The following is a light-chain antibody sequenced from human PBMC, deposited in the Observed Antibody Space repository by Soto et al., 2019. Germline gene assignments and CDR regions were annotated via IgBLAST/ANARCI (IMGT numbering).Light chain of an antibody. J-gene: IGLJ3*02. V-gene: IGLV2-14*01. CDR1: SSDVGGYNY. Sequence: QSALTQPASVPGSPGQSITISCTGTSSDVGGYNYVSWYQQHPGKAPKLMIYEVSNRPSGVSNRFSGSKSGNTASLTISGLQAEDEADYYCSSFTSINTWVFGGGTKRTVL. CDR3: SSFTSINTWV. CDR2: EVS.